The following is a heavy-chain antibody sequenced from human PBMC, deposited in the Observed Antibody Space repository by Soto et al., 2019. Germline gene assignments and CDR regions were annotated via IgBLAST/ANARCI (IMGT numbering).Heavy chain of an antibody. CDR2: IKQDGSEK. CDR1: GFTFSSYW. Sequence: EVQLVESGGGLVQPGGSLRLSCAASGFTFSSYWMSWVRQAPGKGLEWVANIKQDGSEKYYVDSVKGRFTISRDNAKNSLYLQMNSLRAEDTAVYYCASDTLTHCSSTRCSAADAFDIWGQGTMVTVSS. CDR3: ASDTLTHCSSTRCSAADAFDI. V-gene: IGHV3-7*01. D-gene: IGHD2-2*01. J-gene: IGHJ3*02.